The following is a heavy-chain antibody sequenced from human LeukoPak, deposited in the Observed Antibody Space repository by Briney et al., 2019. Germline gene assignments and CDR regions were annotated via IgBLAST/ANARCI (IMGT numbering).Heavy chain of an antibody. CDR1: GFTFISYG. V-gene: IGHV3-33*01. J-gene: IGHJ4*02. D-gene: IGHD6-13*01. Sequence: GRSLRLSCAASGFTFISYGMHWVRQAPGKGLGWVAVILYDGSNKYYADSVKGRFTISRDNSKNTLYLQMNSLRAEDTAVYYCAALAAAGTTHSVDYWGQGALVTVSS. CDR3: AALAAAGTTHSVDY. CDR2: ILYDGSNK.